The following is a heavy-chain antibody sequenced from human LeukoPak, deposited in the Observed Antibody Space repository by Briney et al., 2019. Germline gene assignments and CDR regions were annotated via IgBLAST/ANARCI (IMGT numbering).Heavy chain of an antibody. CDR2: INPNSGGT. D-gene: IGHD4-17*01. J-gene: IGHJ5*02. CDR3: ARHMTTANNWFDP. V-gene: IGHV1-2*02. CDR1: GYTFTGYY. Sequence: VASEKVSCKASGYTFTGYYMHWVRQAPGQGLEWMGWINPNSGGTNYEQKFQGRVIMTRDTSISTAYMELSRLRFDDTAVYYCARHMTTANNWFDPWGQGTLVTVSS.